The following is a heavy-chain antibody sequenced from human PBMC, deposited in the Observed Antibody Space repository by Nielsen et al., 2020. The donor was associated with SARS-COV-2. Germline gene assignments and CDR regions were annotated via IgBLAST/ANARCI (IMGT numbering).Heavy chain of an antibody. D-gene: IGHD6-13*01. J-gene: IGHJ5*02. V-gene: IGHV3-9*01. CDR1: RFTFDDYA. CDR3: ARNLAGYSTRLAFDP. Sequence: SLKISCAASRFTFDDYAMHWVRQAPGKGLEWVSGISWNSGSIGYADSVKGRFTISRDNAKNSLYLQMNSLRAEDTALYYCARNLAGYSTRLAFDPWGQGTLVTVSS. CDR2: ISWNSGSI.